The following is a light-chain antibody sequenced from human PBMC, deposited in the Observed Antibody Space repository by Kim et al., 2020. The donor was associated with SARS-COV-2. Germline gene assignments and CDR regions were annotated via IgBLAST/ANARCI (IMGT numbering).Light chain of an antibody. J-gene: IGKJ4*01. CDR2: DAS. CDR1: QPVGSN. CDR3: QQYNTRRSLT. Sequence: IVMSQSPVTLSVSPGEGATLSCTASQPVGSNLAWYQQKPGQTPRLLIYDASIRDSGIPARFSGSGSGTDFTLTISSLQSEDFAVYYCQQYNTRRSLTFGGGTKVDIK. V-gene: IGKV3-15*01.